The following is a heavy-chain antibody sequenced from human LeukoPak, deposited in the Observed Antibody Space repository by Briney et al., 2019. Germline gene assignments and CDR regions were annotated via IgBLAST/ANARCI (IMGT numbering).Heavy chain of an antibody. V-gene: IGHV4-61*01. CDR1: GGSVSGGNYY. D-gene: IGHD1-14*01. J-gene: IGHJ4*02. Sequence: SETLSLTCTVSGGSVSGGNYYCSWTRQSPGKGLEWIGYIHYSGSTVYSPSLKSQVTMSINTSKNQFSLNLSSVTAADTAVYYCARTGSTGGYWGQGTLVTVSS. CDR3: ARTGSTGGY. CDR2: IHYSGST.